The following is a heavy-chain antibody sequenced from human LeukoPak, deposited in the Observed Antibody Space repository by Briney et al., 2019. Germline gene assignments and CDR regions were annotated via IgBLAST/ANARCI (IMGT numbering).Heavy chain of an antibody. CDR3: ARAGSLELKDAFDI. CDR2: IGTAGDT. D-gene: IGHD1-26*01. Sequence: GGSLRPSCAASGFTFSSYDMHWVRQATGKGLEWVPAIGTAGDTYYPGSVKGRFTISRENAKNSLYLQMNSLRAGDTAVYYCARAGSLELKDAFDIWGQGTMVTVSS. J-gene: IGHJ3*02. CDR1: GFTFSSYD. V-gene: IGHV3-13*01.